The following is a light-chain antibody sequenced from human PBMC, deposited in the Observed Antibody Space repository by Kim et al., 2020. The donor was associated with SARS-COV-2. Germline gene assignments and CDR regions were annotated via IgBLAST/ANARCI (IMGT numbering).Light chain of an antibody. CDR3: QKYNSAPWT. J-gene: IGKJ1*01. CDR1: QGISNY. V-gene: IGKV1-27*01. Sequence: DIQMTQSPSSLSASVGDRVTITCRASQGISNYLAWYQQKPGKVPKLLIYAASTLQSGVPSRFSGSGSGTDYTLTISSLQPEEVGTYYCQKYNSAPWTFGQGTKVDIK. CDR2: AAS.